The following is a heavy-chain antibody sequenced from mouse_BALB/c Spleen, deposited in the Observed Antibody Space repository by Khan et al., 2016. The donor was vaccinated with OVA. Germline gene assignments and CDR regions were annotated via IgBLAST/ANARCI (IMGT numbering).Heavy chain of an antibody. V-gene: IGHV5-9-3*01. CDR2: ISSDGDYT. CDR3: ARYPYGNFAY. Sequence: EVELVESGGGLVKPGGSLKLSCAASGFTFSTYAMSWVRQTPEKRLEWVATISSDGDYTYFPDNVTGRFTISRDNAKNTLCLQMNSLRSEDTAMCYCARYPYGNFAYWGQGTLVTVSA. D-gene: IGHD2-1*01. J-gene: IGHJ3*01. CDR1: GFTFSTYA.